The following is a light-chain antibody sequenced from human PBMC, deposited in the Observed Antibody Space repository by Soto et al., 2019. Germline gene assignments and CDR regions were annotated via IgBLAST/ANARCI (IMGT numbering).Light chain of an antibody. CDR2: NNN. CDR3: QSYDSSLSGYV. CDR1: SSNIGAGYD. V-gene: IGLV1-40*01. Sequence: QSALTQPPSVSGAPGQRVTISCTGSSSNIGAGYDVHWCQQLPGTAPKLLIYNNNNRPSGVPDRFSGSKSGTSASLAITGLQAEDEADYYCQSYDSSLSGYVFGTETKVTVL. J-gene: IGLJ1*01.